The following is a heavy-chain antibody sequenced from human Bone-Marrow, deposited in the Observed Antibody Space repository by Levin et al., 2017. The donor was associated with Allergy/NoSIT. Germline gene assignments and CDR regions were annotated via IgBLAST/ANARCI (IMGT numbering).Heavy chain of an antibody. CDR1: GGSISTYY. CDR2: IYAGGST. J-gene: IGHJ4*02. V-gene: IGHV4-4*07. D-gene: IGHD1-14*01. CDR3: ARYGEEPSAHFDY. Sequence: KPSETLSLTCTVSGGSISTYYWSWIRQSAEKGLEWIGRIYAGGSTSYNPSLNSRVTMSLDTSRNQFSLKVSSVTAADTAVYYCARYGEEPSAHFDYWGQGTLVTVSS.